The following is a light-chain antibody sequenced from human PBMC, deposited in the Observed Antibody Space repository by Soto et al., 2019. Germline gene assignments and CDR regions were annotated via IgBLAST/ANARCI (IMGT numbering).Light chain of an antibody. J-gene: IGKJ4*01. Sequence: EIVLTQSPATLSVSPGERATLSCMASQTVIRYLAWYQQNRGQAPRLLIYDASYRATGIPDRFSGSGSGTEFTLTISSLQSEDFAVYYCQQYNNWPLTFGGGTKVDIK. V-gene: IGKV3D-15*01. CDR1: QTVIRY. CDR2: DAS. CDR3: QQYNNWPLT.